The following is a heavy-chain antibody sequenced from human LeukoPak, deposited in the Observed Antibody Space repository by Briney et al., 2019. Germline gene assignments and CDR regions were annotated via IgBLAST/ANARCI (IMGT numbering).Heavy chain of an antibody. CDR2: ISYDGSNK. J-gene: IGHJ4*02. V-gene: IGHV3-30*04. CDR3: ARDQGYFDY. Sequence: GGSLRLSCAASGFTFSSYAMHWVRQAPGKGLEWVAVISYDGSNKYYADSVKGRFTISRDNSKNTLYLQMNSLRAEDTAVYYCARDQGYFDYWGQGTLVTVSS. CDR1: GFTFSSYA.